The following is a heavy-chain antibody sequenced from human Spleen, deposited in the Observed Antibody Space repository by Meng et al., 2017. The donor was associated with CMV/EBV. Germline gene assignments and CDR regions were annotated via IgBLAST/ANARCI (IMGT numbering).Heavy chain of an antibody. Sequence: FSSYWMHWVRQAPGKGLVWVSRINSDGSSTSYADSVKGRFTISRDNAKNTLYLQMNSLRAEDTAVYYCARAAQYCSSTSCYRGNWFDPWGQGTLVTVSS. D-gene: IGHD2-2*02. J-gene: IGHJ5*02. CDR2: INSDGSST. CDR3: ARAAQYCSSTSCYRGNWFDP. V-gene: IGHV3-74*01. CDR1: FSSYW.